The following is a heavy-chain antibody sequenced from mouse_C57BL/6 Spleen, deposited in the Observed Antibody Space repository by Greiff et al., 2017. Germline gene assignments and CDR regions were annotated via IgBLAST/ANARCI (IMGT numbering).Heavy chain of an antibody. CDR2: IYPGDGDT. D-gene: IGHD2-1*01. J-gene: IGHJ2*01. CDR1: GYAFSSSW. CDR3: ARNCYGNYLDY. V-gene: IGHV1-82*01. Sequence: QVQLQQSGPELVKPGASVKLSCKASGYAFSSSWMNWVKQRPGKGLEWIGRIYPGDGDTNYNGKFKGKATLTADKSSSTAYMQLSSLTSEDSAVYFCARNCYGNYLDYWGQGTTLTVSS.